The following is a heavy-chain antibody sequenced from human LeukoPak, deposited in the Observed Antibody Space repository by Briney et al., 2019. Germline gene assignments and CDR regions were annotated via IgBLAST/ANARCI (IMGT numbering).Heavy chain of an antibody. D-gene: IGHD4-11*01. CDR1: GGSISSSSYS. Sequence: PSETLSLTCTVSGGSISSSSYSWGWIRQPPGKGLEWIGSIYYSGSTYYNPSLKSRVTISVDTSKNQFSLKLSSVTAADTAVYYCARHGYSNLFDYWGQGTLVTVSS. V-gene: IGHV4-39*01. J-gene: IGHJ4*02. CDR2: IYYSGST. CDR3: ARHGYSNLFDY.